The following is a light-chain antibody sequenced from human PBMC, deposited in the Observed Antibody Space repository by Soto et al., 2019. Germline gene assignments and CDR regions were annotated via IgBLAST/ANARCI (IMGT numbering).Light chain of an antibody. V-gene: IGKV1-5*01. CDR3: QQYNSAWT. CDR2: DAT. CDR1: QSISSW. Sequence: DIQMTQSPCTLSASVVDRVTMTCRASQSISSWLAWYQQKPGKAPKLLIYDATSLESGVPSRFSGSGSGTEFTLTISSLQPDDFATYYCQQYNSAWTFGQGTKVDIK. J-gene: IGKJ1*01.